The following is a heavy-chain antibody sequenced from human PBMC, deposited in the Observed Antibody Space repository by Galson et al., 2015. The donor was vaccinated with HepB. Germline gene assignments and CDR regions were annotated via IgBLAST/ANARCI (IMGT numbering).Heavy chain of an antibody. D-gene: IGHD3/OR15-3a*01. J-gene: IGHJ4*02. V-gene: IGHV3-23*01. Sequence: SLRLSCAASGFTFSSYAMSWVRQAPGKGLEWVSAISGSGGSTYYADSVKGRFTISRDNSKNTLYLQMNSLRAEDTAVYYCAKDRFYGDWFTSNYFDYWGQGTLVTVSS. CDR1: GFTFSSYA. CDR2: ISGSGGST. CDR3: AKDRFYGDWFTSNYFDY.